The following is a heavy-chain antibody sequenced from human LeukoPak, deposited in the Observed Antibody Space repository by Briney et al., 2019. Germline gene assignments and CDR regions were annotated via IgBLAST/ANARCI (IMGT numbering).Heavy chain of an antibody. CDR3: ARHRAAAAYNWFDP. CDR1: GGSISSYY. V-gene: IGHV4-59*08. D-gene: IGHD6-13*01. J-gene: IGHJ5*02. CDR2: IYYSGRT. Sequence: PSETLSLTCTVSGGSISSYYWSWIRQPPGKGLEWIGYIYYSGRTNYNPSLKSRVTISVDTSKNQFSLKLSSVTAADTGVYYCARHRAAAAYNWFDPWGQGILVAVSS.